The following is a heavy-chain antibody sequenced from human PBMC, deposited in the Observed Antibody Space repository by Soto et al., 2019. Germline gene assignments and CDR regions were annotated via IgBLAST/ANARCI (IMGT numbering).Heavy chain of an antibody. CDR2: IIPMFGTA. Sequence: QVQLVQSGAEVKKPESSVKVSCKAPGGTFSTYAISWVLQAPGQGLEWMGGIIPMFGTANYAQRFQDRVTITADESTDTVYMALSSLRSEDTALYFCASGIQLWLRRINNGYSGWGQGTLVTVSS. CDR1: GGTFSTYA. V-gene: IGHV1-69*12. D-gene: IGHD5-18*01. CDR3: ASGIQLWLRRINNGYSG. J-gene: IGHJ4*02.